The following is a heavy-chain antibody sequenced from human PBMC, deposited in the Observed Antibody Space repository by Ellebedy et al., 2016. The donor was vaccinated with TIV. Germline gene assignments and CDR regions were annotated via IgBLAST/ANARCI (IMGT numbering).Heavy chain of an antibody. Sequence: LRLXCTVSGGSISGAAYYWSWIRQLPGKGLEWIGYIYYSGSTYYNPSLKNRLTMSVDTSKNQFSLNLTSVTDADTAVYYCARRYTIGGNGLLDYWGQGTLVTVSS. CDR2: IYYSGST. D-gene: IGHD4-23*01. CDR3: ARRYTIGGNGLLDY. J-gene: IGHJ4*02. V-gene: IGHV4-31*03. CDR1: GGSISGAAYY.